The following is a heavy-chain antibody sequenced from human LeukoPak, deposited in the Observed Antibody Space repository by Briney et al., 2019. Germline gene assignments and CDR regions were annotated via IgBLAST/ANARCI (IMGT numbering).Heavy chain of an antibody. Sequence: GGSLRLSCAASGFTFGSSAMSWARQAPGKGPEWVSTFSRSGPDTYYADSVKGRFTIFRDNSENTLYLQMNSLRAEDTAVYYCAKGSLGSWYYFDYWGQGTLVTVSS. D-gene: IGHD6-13*01. CDR2: FSRSGPDT. CDR1: GFTFGSSA. CDR3: AKGSLGSWYYFDY. V-gene: IGHV3-23*01. J-gene: IGHJ4*02.